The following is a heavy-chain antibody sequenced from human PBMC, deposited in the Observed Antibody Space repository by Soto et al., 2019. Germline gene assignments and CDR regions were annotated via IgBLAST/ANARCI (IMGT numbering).Heavy chain of an antibody. D-gene: IGHD6-19*01. J-gene: IGHJ6*02. CDR2: IYPGDSDT. V-gene: IGHV5-51*01. CDR3: ARQCRGSGWTYGMDV. CDR1: GYSFTSYW. Sequence: GESLKISCKGSGYSFTSYWIGWVRQMPGKGLEWMGIIYPGDSDTRYSPSFQGQVTISADKSISTAYLQWSSLKASDTAMYYCARQCRGSGWTYGMDVWGQGTTVTVSS.